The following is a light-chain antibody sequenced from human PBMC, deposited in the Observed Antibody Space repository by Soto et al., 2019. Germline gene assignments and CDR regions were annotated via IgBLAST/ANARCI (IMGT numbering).Light chain of an antibody. V-gene: IGKV3-15*01. J-gene: IGKJ5*01. CDR3: QQYNNWPPIT. Sequence: EIVMSQSLATLSVSPGEGAILSCRASQSVSSNFAWYQQKPGQAPRLLIYDASTRATGIPARFSGSGSGTEFTLTISSLQSEDFAVYYCQQYNNWPPITFGQRRRLEVK. CDR1: QSVSSN. CDR2: DAS.